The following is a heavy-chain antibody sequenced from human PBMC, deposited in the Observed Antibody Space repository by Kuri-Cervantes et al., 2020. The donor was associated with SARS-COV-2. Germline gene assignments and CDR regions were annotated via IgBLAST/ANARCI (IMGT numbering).Heavy chain of an antibody. D-gene: IGHD1-26*01. V-gene: IGHV1-8*02. CDR2: MNPNSGNT. J-gene: IGHJ4*02. Sequence: ASGKVSCKASGYTFTGYYMHWVRQATGQGLEWMGWMNPNSGNTGYAQKFQGRVTMTRNTSISTAYMGLSSLRSEDTAVYYCARGLGGWGDFDDYWGQGTLVTVSS. CDR3: ARGLGGWGDFDDY. CDR1: GYTFTGYY.